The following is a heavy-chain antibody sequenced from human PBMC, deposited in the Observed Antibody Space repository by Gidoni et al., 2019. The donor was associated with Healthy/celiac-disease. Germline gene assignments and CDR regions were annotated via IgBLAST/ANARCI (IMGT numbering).Heavy chain of an antibody. CDR1: GLYFSGYY. CDR2: IKHSGST. V-gene: IGHV4-34*01. Sequence: LLTPSESLSLTCPVYGLYFSGYYCSWIRQPPGQGLAWIGDIKHSGSTNYNPCLNCRVNISVETTKNQFPLRMSSVTAADTAVYDCARVVERRRATQKTEYYFDYWGQGTLVTVSS. CDR3: ARVVERRRATQKTEYYFDY. J-gene: IGHJ4*02. D-gene: IGHD2-15*01.